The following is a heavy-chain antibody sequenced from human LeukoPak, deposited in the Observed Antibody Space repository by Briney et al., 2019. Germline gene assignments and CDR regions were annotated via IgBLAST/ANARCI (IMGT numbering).Heavy chain of an antibody. D-gene: IGHD3-22*01. CDR1: GDSINSYY. J-gene: IGHJ4*02. V-gene: IGHV4-4*07. Sequence: SETLSLTCTVSGDSINSYYWSWIRQPVGKGLEWIGRIYTSGTDYNPSLKSRVTMTVDTSKNQFSLKLSSVTAADTAVYYCARAGTDGYSHFDYWGQGTLVTVSS. CDR3: ARAGTDGYSHFDY. CDR2: IYTSGT.